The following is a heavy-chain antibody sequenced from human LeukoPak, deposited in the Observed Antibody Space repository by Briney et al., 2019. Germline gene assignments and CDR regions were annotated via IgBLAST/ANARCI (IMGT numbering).Heavy chain of an antibody. D-gene: IGHD6-13*01. CDR2: IDPSGGIT. J-gene: IGHJ4*02. CDR1: GYTFTSFY. CDR3: ARDMEQQLAPFDY. V-gene: IGHV1-46*01. Sequence: ASVKATCKASGYTFTSFYFHWVRQAPGQGLEWMGIIDPSGGITTYSQKFQGGVIMTTDTSTNTVYLELTSLKSEDTAVYYCARDMEQQLAPFDYWGQGTLVTVSA.